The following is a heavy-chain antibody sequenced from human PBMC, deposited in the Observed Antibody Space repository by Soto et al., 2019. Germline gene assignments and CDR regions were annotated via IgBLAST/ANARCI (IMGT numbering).Heavy chain of an antibody. V-gene: IGHV4-61*08. CDR1: GDSISRGAYY. CDR2: IYHSGST. D-gene: IGHD6-13*01. J-gene: IGHJ4*02. CDR3: ARVVAAAGTYYFDY. Sequence: SETLSLTCTVSGDSISRGAYYWTWIRQHPVKGLEWIGEIYHSGSTNYNPSLKSRVTISVDKSKNQFSLKLSSVTAADTAVYYCARVVAAAGTYYFDYWGQGTLVTVSS.